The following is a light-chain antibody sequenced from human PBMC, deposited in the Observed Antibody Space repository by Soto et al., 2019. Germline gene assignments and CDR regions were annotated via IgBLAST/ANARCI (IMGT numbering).Light chain of an antibody. Sequence: DIQMTQSPSSLSASVGDRVTITCRASQGIRDALGWYQQKPGKAPKRLIYAASSLQRGVPSRFSSSGSGTEFTLTISSLQPEDFATYYCLQHNSYPQTFGQGTKVEIK. J-gene: IGKJ1*01. CDR1: QGIRDA. V-gene: IGKV1-17*01. CDR2: AAS. CDR3: LQHNSYPQT.